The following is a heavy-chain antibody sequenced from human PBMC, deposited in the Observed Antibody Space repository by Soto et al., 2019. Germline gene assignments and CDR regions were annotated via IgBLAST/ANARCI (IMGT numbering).Heavy chain of an antibody. J-gene: IGHJ5*02. CDR2: IYYSGST. CDR1: GGSVSSGSYY. D-gene: IGHD6-19*01. V-gene: IGHV4-61*01. CDR3: ARCPSGWDPNWFDP. Sequence: PSETLSLTCTVSGGSVSSGSYYWSWIRQPPGKGLEWIGYIYYSGSTNYNPSLKSRVTISVDTSKNQFSLKLSSVTAADTAVYYCARCPSGWDPNWFDPWGQGTLVTVSS.